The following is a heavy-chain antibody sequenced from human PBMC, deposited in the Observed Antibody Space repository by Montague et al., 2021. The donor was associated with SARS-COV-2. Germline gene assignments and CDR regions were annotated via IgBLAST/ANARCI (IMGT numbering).Heavy chain of an antibody. Sequence: SETLSLTCAVSGGSFSDDYWSWIRQSPRKGLEWIGEVYHSGSTTYNPSVRSRVLISIDTSRSQIPLNLRSVTAADTAVYYCARGGIRIGMNRGVRARPFDSWGQGTLVTVSS. J-gene: IGHJ5*01. CDR1: GGSFSDDY. CDR2: VYHSGST. D-gene: IGHD3-10*01. V-gene: IGHV4-34*01. CDR3: ARGGIRIGMNRGVRARPFDS.